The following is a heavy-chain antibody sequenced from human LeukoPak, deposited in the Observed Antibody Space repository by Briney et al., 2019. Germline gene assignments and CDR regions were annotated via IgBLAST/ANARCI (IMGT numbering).Heavy chain of an antibody. V-gene: IGHV4-4*07. CDR2: IYTSGST. CDR1: GGSISSYY. J-gene: IGHJ3*02. D-gene: IGHD3-3*01. Sequence: PSETLSLTCTVSGGSISSYYWSWIRQPAGKGLEWIGRIYTSGSTNYNPSLKSRVTMSVDTSKNQFSLKLSSVTAADTAVYYCASDDFWSGYYRYDAFDIWGQGTMVTVSS. CDR3: ASDDFWSGYYRYDAFDI.